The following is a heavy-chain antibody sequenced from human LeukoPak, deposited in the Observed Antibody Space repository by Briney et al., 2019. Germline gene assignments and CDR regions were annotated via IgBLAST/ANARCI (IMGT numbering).Heavy chain of an antibody. CDR2: ISSGSHHI. J-gene: IGHJ6*02. CDR1: GFIFSAYT. D-gene: IGHD3-16*01. V-gene: IGHV3-21*01. CDR3: ARAHGDYYGLDV. Sequence: GGSLRLSCAASGFIFSAYTMTWVRQAPGKGLEWVSSISSGSHHIYYGDSMKGRFTISRDNAKNSLYLQVNSLRDEDTAVYYCARAHGDYYGLDVWGQGTTVTVSS.